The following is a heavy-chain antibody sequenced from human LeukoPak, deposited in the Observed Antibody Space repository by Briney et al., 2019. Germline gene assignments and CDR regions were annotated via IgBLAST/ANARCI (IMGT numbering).Heavy chain of an antibody. CDR2: IRFDATNK. D-gene: IGHD2/OR15-2a*01. J-gene: IGHJ4*02. Sequence: GGSLRLSCAASGFTFSGSSMHWVRQAPGKGLEGVSFIRFDATNKYYAASVKGRFTISRDNSNNTLFLQLNDLRTEDTATYFCAKEQYPGYFDYWGQGTLVTVSS. CDR3: AKEQYPGYFDY. V-gene: IGHV3-30*02. CDR1: GFTFSGSS.